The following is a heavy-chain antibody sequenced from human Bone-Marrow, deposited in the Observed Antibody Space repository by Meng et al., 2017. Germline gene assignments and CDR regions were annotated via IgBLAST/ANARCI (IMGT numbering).Heavy chain of an antibody. CDR2: ISAYNGNT. Sequence: ASVKVSCKASGGTFSSYAISWVRQAPGQGLEWMGWISAYNGNTNYAQKLQGRVTMTTDTSTSTAYMELRSLRSDDTAVYYCARDWVSRYFDWLPHSIDYWGQGTLVTVS. V-gene: IGHV1-18*01. CDR3: ARDWVSRYFDWLPHSIDY. J-gene: IGHJ4*02. CDR1: GGTFSSYA. D-gene: IGHD3-9*01.